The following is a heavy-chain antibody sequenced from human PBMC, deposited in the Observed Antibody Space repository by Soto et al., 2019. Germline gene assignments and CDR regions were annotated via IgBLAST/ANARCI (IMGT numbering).Heavy chain of an antibody. CDR2: IFYSGST. J-gene: IGHJ3*02. V-gene: IGHV4-39*01. CDR1: GGSISSSRYY. Sequence: SETLSLTCTVSGGSISSSRYYWGWIRQPPGKGLEWIGSIFYSGSTYLNPSLKSRVTISVDTSKNQFSLKLSSVTAADTAVYYCARPPTASLDAFDIWGQGTMVTVSS. CDR3: ARPPTASLDAFDI.